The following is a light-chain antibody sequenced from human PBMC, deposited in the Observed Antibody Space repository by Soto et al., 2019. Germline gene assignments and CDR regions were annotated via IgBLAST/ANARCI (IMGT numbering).Light chain of an antibody. CDR1: SGSVSTDDY. Sequence: QTVVTQEPSFSVSPGGTVTLTCGLSSGSVSTDDYPGWYQQTPGQAPRALIYNTYTRSSGVPDRFSGSIVGNKAALTITGAQADDEPDYYCVLYMGRGIWVFGGGTKLTVL. CDR3: VLYMGRGIWV. J-gene: IGLJ3*02. V-gene: IGLV8-61*01. CDR2: NTY.